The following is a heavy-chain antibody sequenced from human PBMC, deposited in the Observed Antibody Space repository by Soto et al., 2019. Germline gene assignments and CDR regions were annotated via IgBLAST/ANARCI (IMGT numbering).Heavy chain of an antibody. D-gene: IGHD2-21*02. Sequence: QVQLQDSGPGLVKPSETLSLTCTVSGGSISSYYWSWIRQPPGKGLEWIGYIYYSGYTNYNPSLKSRVTISVDTSKNQFSLKVSSVTAVDTAVYYCARGVWGDPTDPFDYWGQGTLVTVSS. J-gene: IGHJ4*02. CDR3: ARGVWGDPTDPFDY. CDR1: GGSISSYY. CDR2: IYYSGYT. V-gene: IGHV4-59*01.